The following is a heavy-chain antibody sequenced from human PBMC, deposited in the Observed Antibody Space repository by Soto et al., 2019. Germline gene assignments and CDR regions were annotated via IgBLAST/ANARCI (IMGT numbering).Heavy chain of an antibody. CDR2: IIPIFGTA. V-gene: IGHV1-69*12. CDR1: GGTFSSYA. CDR3: ATDGDCTNGVCPAYYFDY. J-gene: IGHJ4*02. Sequence: QVQLVQSGAEVKKPGSSVKVSCKASGGTFSSYAISWVRQAPGQGLEWMGGIIPIFGTANYAQKFQGRVTITAXEXTXTPXMELSSLRSEDTAVYYCATDGDCTNGVCPAYYFDYWGQGTLVTVSS. D-gene: IGHD2-8*01.